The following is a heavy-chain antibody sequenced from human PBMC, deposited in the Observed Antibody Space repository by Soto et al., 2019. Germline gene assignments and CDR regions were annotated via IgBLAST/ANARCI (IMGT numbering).Heavy chain of an antibody. Sequence: SETLSLTCTVSGGSISSSSYYWGWIRQPPGKGLEWIGSIYYSGSTYYNPSLKSRVTISVDTSKNQFSLKLSSVTAADTAVYCCAILRGYYGSGVYFDYWGKGTLVTVSS. CDR2: IYYSGST. CDR3: AILRGYYGSGVYFDY. V-gene: IGHV4-39*01. CDR1: GGSISSSSYY. J-gene: IGHJ4*02. D-gene: IGHD3-10*01.